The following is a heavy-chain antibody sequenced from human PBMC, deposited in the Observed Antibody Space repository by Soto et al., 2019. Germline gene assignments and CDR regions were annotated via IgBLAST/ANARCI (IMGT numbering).Heavy chain of an antibody. D-gene: IGHD3-22*01. V-gene: IGHV4-34*01. J-gene: IGHJ5*02. Sequence: SETLSLTCAVYGGSFSGYYWSWIRQPPGKGLEWIGEINHSGSTNYNPSLKSRVTISVDTSKNQFSLKLSSVTAADTAVYYCARSPGMISLRWFDPWGQGTLVTVSS. CDR2: INHSGST. CDR3: ARSPGMISLRWFDP. CDR1: GGSFSGYY.